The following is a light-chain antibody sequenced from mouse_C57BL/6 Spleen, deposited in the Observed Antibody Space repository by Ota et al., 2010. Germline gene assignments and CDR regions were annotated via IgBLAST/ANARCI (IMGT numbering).Light chain of an antibody. CDR3: QQGNTLRT. V-gene: IGKV1-110*01. J-gene: IGKJ1*01. CDR2: YTS. CDR1: QSLVHSNGNTY. Sequence: DVVMTQTPLSLPVSLGDQASISCRSSQSLVHSNGNTYLHWYLQEPGQSPKLLIYYTSRLHSGVPSRFSGSGSGTDYSLTISNLEQEDIATYFCQQGNTLRTFGGGTKLEIK.